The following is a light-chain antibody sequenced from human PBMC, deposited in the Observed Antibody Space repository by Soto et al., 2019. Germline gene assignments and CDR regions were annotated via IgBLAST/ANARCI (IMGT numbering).Light chain of an antibody. CDR3: QQYGSSPT. CDR1: QSVSSSY. V-gene: IGKV3-20*01. Sequence: PGERATLSCRASQSVSSSYLAWYQQKPGQAPRLLIYGASSRATGIPDRFSGSGSGTDFTLTISRLEPEDFAVYYCQQYGSSPTFGGGPKVDIK. CDR2: GAS. J-gene: IGKJ4*01.